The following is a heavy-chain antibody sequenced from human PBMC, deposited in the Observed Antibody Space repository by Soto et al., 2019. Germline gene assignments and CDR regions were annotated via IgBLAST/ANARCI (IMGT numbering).Heavy chain of an antibody. V-gene: IGHV3-15*01. J-gene: IGHJ6*02. CDR1: GFTFSNAW. Sequence: PGGSLRLSCAASGFTFSNAWMSWVRQAPGKGLEWVGRIKSKTDGGTTDYAAPVKGRFTISRDDSKNTLYLQMNSLKTEDTAVYYCTVPGGPYGSDLESYYYYYGMDVWGQGTTVTVSS. CDR2: IKSKTDGGTT. D-gene: IGHD3-10*01. CDR3: TVPGGPYGSDLESYYYYYGMDV.